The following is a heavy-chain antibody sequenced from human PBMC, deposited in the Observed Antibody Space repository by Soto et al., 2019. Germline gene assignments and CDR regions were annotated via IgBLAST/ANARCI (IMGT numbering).Heavy chain of an antibody. V-gene: IGHV3-23*01. CDR1: GFTFSSYA. J-gene: IGHJ6*02. Sequence: GGSLRLSCAASGFTFSSYAMSWVRQAPGKGLEWVSGISGSGGSTYYADSVKGRFTISRDNFKNTLYLQMSGLRAEDTAVYYCAKDNGGTVTTRDYYYYGMDVWGQGTTVTVSS. D-gene: IGHD4-17*01. CDR3: AKDNGGTVTTRDYYYYGMDV. CDR2: ISGSGGST.